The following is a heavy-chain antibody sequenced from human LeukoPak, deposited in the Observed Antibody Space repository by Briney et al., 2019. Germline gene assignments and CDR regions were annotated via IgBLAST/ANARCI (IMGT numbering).Heavy chain of an antibody. V-gene: IGHV3-9*03. CDR2: ISWNSGSI. CDR3: AKDIVRRSGWYRSAFDI. Sequence: PGGSLRLSCAASGFTFDDYAMHWVRQAPGKGLEWVSGISWNSGSIGYADSVKGRFTISRDNAKNSLYLQMNSLRAEDMALYYCAKDIVRRSGWYRSAFDIWGQGTMVTVSS. D-gene: IGHD6-19*01. J-gene: IGHJ3*02. CDR1: GFTFDDYA.